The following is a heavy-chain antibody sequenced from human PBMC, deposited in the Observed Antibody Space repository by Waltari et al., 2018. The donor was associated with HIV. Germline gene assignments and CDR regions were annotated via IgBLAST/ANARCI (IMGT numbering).Heavy chain of an antibody. V-gene: IGHV1-69*01. D-gene: IGHD1-26*01. CDR1: GGTFSSYA. CDR2: IIPIFGTA. Sequence: QVQLVQSGAEVKKPGSSVKVSCKASGGTFSSYAIRWVRQAPGQGLEWMGGIIPIFGTANYAQKFQGRVTITADESTSTAYMELSSLRSEDTAVYYCARDTATVRDYYYYGMDVWGQGTTVTVSS. J-gene: IGHJ6*02. CDR3: ARDTATVRDYYYYGMDV.